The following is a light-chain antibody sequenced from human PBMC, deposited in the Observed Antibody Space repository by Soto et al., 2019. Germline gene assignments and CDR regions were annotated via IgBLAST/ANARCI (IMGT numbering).Light chain of an antibody. CDR2: SDN. J-gene: IGLJ3*02. V-gene: IGLV1-44*01. CDR3: ATWDDGLYGPV. CDR1: SSNIGTNP. Sequence: QSVLTQPPSASGTPGQRVTSSCYGSSSNIGTNPVQWYLQLPGTAPKLLIYSDNERPSGVPDRFSGYKSGTSASLAISVLQSEDEADYHCATWDDGLYGPVFGGGTKLTVL.